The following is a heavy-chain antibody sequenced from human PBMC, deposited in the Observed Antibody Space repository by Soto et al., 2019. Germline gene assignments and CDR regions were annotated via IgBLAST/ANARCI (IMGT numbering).Heavy chain of an antibody. CDR1: GGSISNYY. CDR2: IYYNGTA. D-gene: IGHD1-1*01. CDR3: ARDQLEGNWFDP. J-gene: IGHJ5*02. V-gene: IGHV4-59*12. Sequence: SETLSLTCTVSGGSISNYYWSWIRQPPGKGLEWIGYIYYNGTAIYNPSLKSRVTISLDRSKNQFSLNVTSVTAADTAVYYCARDQLEGNWFDPWGQGTLVTVSS.